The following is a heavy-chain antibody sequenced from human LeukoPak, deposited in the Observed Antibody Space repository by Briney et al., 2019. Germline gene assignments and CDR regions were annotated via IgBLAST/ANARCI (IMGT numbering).Heavy chain of an antibody. Sequence: ASVKVSCKASGYTFTTYGISWVRQAPGQGLEWMGWMNPNSGNTGYAQKFQGRVTMTRNTSISTAYMELSNLRSEDTAVYYCARGYVEKIQLWSTDYYFDYWGQGTLVTVSS. D-gene: IGHD5-18*01. CDR1: GYTFTTYG. CDR3: ARGYVEKIQLWSTDYYFDY. V-gene: IGHV1-8*02. J-gene: IGHJ4*02. CDR2: MNPNSGNT.